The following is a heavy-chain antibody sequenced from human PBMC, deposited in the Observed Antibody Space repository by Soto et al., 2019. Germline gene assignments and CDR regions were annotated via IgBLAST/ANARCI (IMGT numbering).Heavy chain of an antibody. V-gene: IGHV3-23*01. CDR1: GFTFSSYA. J-gene: IGHJ4*02. Sequence: PGGSLRLSCAASGFTFSSYAMSWVRQAPGKGLEWVSAISGSGGSTYYADSVKGRFTISRDNSKNTLYLQMNSLRAEDTAVYYCAKGLQYSSGWYYFDYWGQGTLVTVSS. CDR3: AKGLQYSSGWYYFDY. D-gene: IGHD6-19*01. CDR2: ISGSGGST.